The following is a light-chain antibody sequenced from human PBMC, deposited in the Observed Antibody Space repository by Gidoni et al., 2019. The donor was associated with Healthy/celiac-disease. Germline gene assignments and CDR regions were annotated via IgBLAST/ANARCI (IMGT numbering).Light chain of an antibody. CDR2: GAS. CDR1: QSVSSSY. J-gene: IGKJ3*01. Sequence: NVLPQSPGTLALSPGERATRSCRASQSVSSSYLAWYQQKPGQAPRLLIYGASSRATGIPDRFSGSGSGTDFPLTISILEPEDFAVYYCQQYGSSLFTFGPGTKVDIK. CDR3: QQYGSSLFT. V-gene: IGKV3-20*01.